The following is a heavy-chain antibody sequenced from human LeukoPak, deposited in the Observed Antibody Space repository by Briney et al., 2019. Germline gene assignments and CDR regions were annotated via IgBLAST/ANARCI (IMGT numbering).Heavy chain of an antibody. CDR2: ISSSGSTI. CDR1: GFTFSDYY. Sequence: GGSLRLSCAASGFTFSDYYMSWIRQAPGKGLAWVSYISSSGSTIYYADSVKGRFTISRDNAKNSLYLQMNSLRAEDTAVYYCARDYYYDSSGYYYHWGQGTLVTVSS. D-gene: IGHD3-22*01. J-gene: IGHJ5*02. V-gene: IGHV3-11*01. CDR3: ARDYYYDSSGYYYH.